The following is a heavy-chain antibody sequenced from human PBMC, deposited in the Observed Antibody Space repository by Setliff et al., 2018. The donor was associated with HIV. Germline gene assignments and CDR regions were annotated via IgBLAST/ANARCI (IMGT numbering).Heavy chain of an antibody. V-gene: IGHV1-2*02. CDR2: INPNRGGT. Sequence: ASVKVSCKASGYTFTGYYMHWVRQAPGQGLEWMGWINPNRGGTTYAQRFQGRVTMTRDTSISTASMEVSRLRADDTAVCYCARDHCSSSGCYEYSYYGMDVWGQGTTVTVSS. D-gene: IGHD2-2*01. CDR1: GYTFTGYY. CDR3: ARDHCSSSGCYEYSYYGMDV. J-gene: IGHJ6*02.